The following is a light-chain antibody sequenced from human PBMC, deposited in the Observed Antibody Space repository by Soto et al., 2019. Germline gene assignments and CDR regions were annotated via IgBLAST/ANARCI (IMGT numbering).Light chain of an antibody. Sequence: DIQMTQSPSTLSASVGDRVTITCRASQSISSWLAWYQQTSGKAPKLLIYKASSLESGVPSRFSGSGSGTEFTLTISSLQPDDFATYYCQQYNSYWTFGQGTKVEI. V-gene: IGKV1-5*03. CDR2: KAS. CDR3: QQYNSYWT. J-gene: IGKJ1*01. CDR1: QSISSW.